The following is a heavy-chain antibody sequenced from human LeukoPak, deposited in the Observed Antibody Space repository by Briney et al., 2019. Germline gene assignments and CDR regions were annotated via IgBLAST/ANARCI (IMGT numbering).Heavy chain of an antibody. D-gene: IGHD6-25*01. CDR3: EKRRRSGYAFDI. CDR1: GFTFSHYA. CDR2: ISGSGGST. Sequence: SLRLSCPASGFTFSHYAMSWLRQAPGKGLEGVSAISGSGGSTYYADYVKVRFTISRYNSKISLHLQMNSLRAEDTAVYYREKRRRSGYAFDIWGQGTMVTVSS. J-gene: IGHJ3*02. V-gene: IGHV3-23*01.